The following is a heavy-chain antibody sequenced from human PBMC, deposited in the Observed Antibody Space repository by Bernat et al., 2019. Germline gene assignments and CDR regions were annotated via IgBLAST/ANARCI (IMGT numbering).Heavy chain of an antibody. CDR1: GFTFSSYS. Sequence: VQLVESGGGLVKPGGSLRLSCAASGFTFSSYSMNWVRQAPGKGLEWVAVISYDGSNKYYADSVKGRFTISRDNSKNTLYLQMNSLRAEDTAVYYRAKIGAIFGVVKDYWGQGTLVTVSS. J-gene: IGHJ4*02. V-gene: IGHV3-30*18. CDR2: ISYDGSNK. D-gene: IGHD3-3*01. CDR3: AKIGAIFGVVKDY.